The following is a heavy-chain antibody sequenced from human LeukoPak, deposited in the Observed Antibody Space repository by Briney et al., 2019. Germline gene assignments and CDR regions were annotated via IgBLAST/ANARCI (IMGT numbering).Heavy chain of an antibody. CDR3: ARDLDILTGYSYYYYYYGMDV. CDR2: IKQDGSEK. V-gene: IGHV3-7*03. J-gene: IGHJ6*04. Sequence: WGSLRLSCAASGFTFSSYWMSWVRQAPGKGLEWVANIKQDGSEKYYVDSVKGRFTISRDNAKNSLYLQMNSLRAEDTAVYYCARDLDILTGYSYYYYYYGMDVWGKGTTVTVSS. CDR1: GFTFSSYW. D-gene: IGHD3-9*01.